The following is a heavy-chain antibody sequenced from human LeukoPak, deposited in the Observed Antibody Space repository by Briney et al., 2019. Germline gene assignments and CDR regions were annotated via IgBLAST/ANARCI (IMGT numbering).Heavy chain of an antibody. Sequence: SETLSLTCTVSGGSTTSYYWSWIRQPPGKGLEWIGYIYYSGSTNYNPSLKSRVTISVDTSKNQFSLKLSSVTAADTAVYYCARTTVTTVTWGMDVWGQGTTVTVSS. D-gene: IGHD4-17*01. J-gene: IGHJ6*02. CDR2: IYYSGST. CDR3: ARTTVTTVTWGMDV. V-gene: IGHV4-59*01. CDR1: GGSTTSYY.